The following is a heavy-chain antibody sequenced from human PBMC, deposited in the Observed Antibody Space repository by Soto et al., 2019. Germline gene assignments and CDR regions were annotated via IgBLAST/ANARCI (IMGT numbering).Heavy chain of an antibody. J-gene: IGHJ4*02. CDR2: IYSAGSA. CDR3: TRVYSSSYHYFDY. CDR1: GFTVSSYH. D-gene: IGHD6-13*01. V-gene: IGHV3-66*01. Sequence: GGSLRLSCAASGFTVSSYHMSWVRQAPGKGLEWVSIIYSAGSADFADSVKGRFTISRDNSKTTLYLQMSSLRAEDTAVYYCTRVYSSSYHYFDYWGQGTLVTVSS.